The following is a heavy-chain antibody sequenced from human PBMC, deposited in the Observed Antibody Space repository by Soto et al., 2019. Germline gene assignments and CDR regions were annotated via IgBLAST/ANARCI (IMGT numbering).Heavy chain of an antibody. Sequence: ASVKVSCKVSGYTLTELSMQWVRQAPGKGLEWMEGFDPEDGETIYAQKFQGRVTMTEDTSTDTAYMELSSLRSEDTAVYYCATTGCSGGSCPLFDYWGQGTLVTVSS. CDR1: GYTLTELS. J-gene: IGHJ4*02. CDR2: FDPEDGET. D-gene: IGHD2-15*01. CDR3: ATTGCSGGSCPLFDY. V-gene: IGHV1-24*01.